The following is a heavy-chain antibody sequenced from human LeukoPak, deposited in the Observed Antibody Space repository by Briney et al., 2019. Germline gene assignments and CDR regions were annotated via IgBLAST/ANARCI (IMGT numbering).Heavy chain of an antibody. V-gene: IGHV1-69*13. CDR2: IIPIFGTA. D-gene: IGHD3-10*01. CDR3: ARQIGSGSYSRFDS. Sequence: SVKVSCKASGGTFSSYAISWVRQAPGQGLEWMGGIIPIFGTANYAQKFQGRVTITADESTSTAYMELSSLRSEDTAVYYCARQIGSGSYSRFDSWGQGTLVTVSS. CDR1: GGTFSSYA. J-gene: IGHJ5*01.